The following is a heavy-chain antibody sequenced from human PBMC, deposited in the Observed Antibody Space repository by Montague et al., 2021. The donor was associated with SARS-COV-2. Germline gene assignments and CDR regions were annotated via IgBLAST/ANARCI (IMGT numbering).Heavy chain of an antibody. V-gene: IGHV4-39*01. D-gene: IGHD3-10*01. Sequence: SETLSLTCTVSGGSISSSSYYWGWIRQPPGKGLEWIGSIYYSGSTYYNPSLKSRVTISVDTSKNQFSLKLSSVTAADTAVYYCARLLRSDSYGSGVWYWGQGTLVTVSS. J-gene: IGHJ4*02. CDR3: ARLLRSDSYGSGVWY. CDR1: GGSISSSSYY. CDR2: IYYSGST.